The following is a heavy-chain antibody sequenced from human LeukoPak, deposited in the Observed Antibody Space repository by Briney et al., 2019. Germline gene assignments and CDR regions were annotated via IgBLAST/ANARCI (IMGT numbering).Heavy chain of an antibody. V-gene: IGHV3-23*01. D-gene: IGHD2-2*01. J-gene: IGHJ4*02. CDR2: ISGSGGST. Sequence: GGSLRLSCAASGFTFSSYAMSWVRQAPGKGLEWVSAISGSGGSTYYADSVKGRFTISRDNSKNTLYLQMNSLRAEDTAVYYCAKGTRSSTSCYGGYWGQRTLVTVSS. CDR3: AKGTRSSTSCYGGY. CDR1: GFTFSSYA.